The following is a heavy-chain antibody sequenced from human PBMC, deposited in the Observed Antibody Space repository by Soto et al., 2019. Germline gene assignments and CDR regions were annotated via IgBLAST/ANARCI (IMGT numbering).Heavy chain of an antibody. Sequence: GGSLRLSCAASGFTFSSYAMHWVRQAPGKGLEWVAVISYDGSNKYYADSVKGRFTISRDNSKNTLYLQMNSLRAEDTAVYYCASQKNFQILTGYSDDYWGQGTLVTVSS. J-gene: IGHJ4*02. CDR2: ISYDGSNK. V-gene: IGHV3-30-3*01. D-gene: IGHD3-9*01. CDR1: GFTFSSYA. CDR3: ASQKNFQILTGYSDDY.